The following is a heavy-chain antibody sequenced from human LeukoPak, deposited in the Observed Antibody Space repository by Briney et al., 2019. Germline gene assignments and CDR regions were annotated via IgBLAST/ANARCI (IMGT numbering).Heavy chain of an antibody. D-gene: IGHD5/OR15-5a*01. CDR1: GGSISSYY. V-gene: IGHV4-4*09. CDR2: IYTSGST. Sequence: SETLSLTCTVSGGSISSYYWSWIRQPPGKRLEWIGYIYTSGSTNYNPSLKSRVTISVDTSKNQFSLKLSSVTAANTAVYYCARSSTPGVAFDYWGQGTLVTVSS. J-gene: IGHJ4*02. CDR3: ARSSTPGVAFDY.